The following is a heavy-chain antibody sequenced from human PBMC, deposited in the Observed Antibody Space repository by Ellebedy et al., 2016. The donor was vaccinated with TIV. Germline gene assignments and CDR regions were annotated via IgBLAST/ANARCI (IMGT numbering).Heavy chain of an antibody. J-gene: IGHJ4*02. CDR1: GGTFSSYA. Sequence: SVKVSXXASGGTFSSYAISWVRQAPGQGLEWMGGIIPIFGTANYAQKFQGRVTITADKSTSTAYMELSSLRSEDTAVYYCAKEIEWFGGPFDYWGQGTLVTVSS. CDR2: IIPIFGTA. D-gene: IGHD3-10*01. CDR3: AKEIEWFGGPFDY. V-gene: IGHV1-69*06.